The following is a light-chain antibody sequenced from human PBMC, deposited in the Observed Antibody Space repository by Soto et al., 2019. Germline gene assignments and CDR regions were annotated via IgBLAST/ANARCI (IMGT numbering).Light chain of an antibody. Sequence: DIVMTQSPDSLAVSLGERATINCKSSQSVLYSSNNNNYLAWYQQKPGQPPKLLIYWASTRESGVPDRFSGSGSGTDFTLTISSLQAEDVAVYYCQQYYSPPLTFAGGTKVEIK. CDR3: QQYYSPPLT. CDR2: WAS. CDR1: QSVLYSSNNNNY. V-gene: IGKV4-1*01. J-gene: IGKJ4*01.